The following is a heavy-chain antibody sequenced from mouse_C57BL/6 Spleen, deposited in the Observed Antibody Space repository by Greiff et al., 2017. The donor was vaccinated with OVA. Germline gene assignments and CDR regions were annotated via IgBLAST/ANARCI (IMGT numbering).Heavy chain of an antibody. CDR1: GYTFTDYY. Sequence: VQLQQSGPELVKPGASVKISCKASGYTFTDYYMNWVKQSHGKSLEWIGDINPNNGGTSYNQKFKGKATLTVDKSSSTAYMELRSLTSEDSAVDYCARLRDYAMDYWGQGTSVTVSS. CDR2: INPNNGGT. J-gene: IGHJ4*01. V-gene: IGHV1-26*01. CDR3: ARLRDYAMDY.